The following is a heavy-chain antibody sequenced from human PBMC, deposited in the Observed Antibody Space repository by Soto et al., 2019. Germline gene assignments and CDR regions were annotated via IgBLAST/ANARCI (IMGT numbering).Heavy chain of an antibody. CDR3: ARGGYSGYDDKSYYYYYYMDV. D-gene: IGHD5-12*01. J-gene: IGHJ6*03. CDR1: GGSFSGCY. V-gene: IGHV4-34*01. Sequence: SETLSLTCAVYGGSFSGCYWSWIRQPPGKGLEWIGEINHSGSTNYNPSLKSRVTISVDTSKNQFSLKLSSVTAADTAVYYCARGGYSGYDDKSYYYYYYMDVWGKGTTVTVSS. CDR2: INHSGST.